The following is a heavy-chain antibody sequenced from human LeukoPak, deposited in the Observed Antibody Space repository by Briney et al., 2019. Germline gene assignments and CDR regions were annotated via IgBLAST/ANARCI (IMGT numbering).Heavy chain of an antibody. V-gene: IGHV1-18*01. J-gene: IGHJ4*02. Sequence: ASVKVSCKASGYTFTSYGVNWVRQAPGQGLEWMGWISAYNGNTKYAQRLQGRVTMTTDTSTSTAYMELRSLRSDDTAVYYCARDSFSGYCSSTSYSPYFDYWGQGTLVTVSS. D-gene: IGHD2-2*01. CDR1: GYTFTSYG. CDR2: ISAYNGNT. CDR3: ARDSFSGYCSSTSYSPYFDY.